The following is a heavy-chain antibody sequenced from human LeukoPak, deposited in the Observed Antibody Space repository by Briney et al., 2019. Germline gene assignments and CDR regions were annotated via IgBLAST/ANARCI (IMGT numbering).Heavy chain of an antibody. CDR3: VRAKISAAGVWLFDP. Sequence: SGTLSLTCTVSGGSISSNYWNWIRQPAGKGLEWIGRIYNTGSTNYNPSLESRVTMSVGTSKNQFSLKLSSVTAADTAVYYCVRAKISAAGVWLFDPWGQGTLITVSS. CDR2: IYNTGST. J-gene: IGHJ5*02. V-gene: IGHV4-4*07. CDR1: GGSISSNY. D-gene: IGHD6-13*01.